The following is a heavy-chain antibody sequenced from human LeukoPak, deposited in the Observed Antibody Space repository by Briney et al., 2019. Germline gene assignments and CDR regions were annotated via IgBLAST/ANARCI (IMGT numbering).Heavy chain of an antibody. J-gene: IGHJ5*02. CDR2: IYYSGST. CDR3: ARVITRGGSRQNWFDP. CDR1: GGSISSGGYY. D-gene: IGHD2-15*01. V-gene: IGHV4-31*03. Sequence: PSETLSLTCTVSGGSISSGGYYWSWIRQHPGKGLEWIGYIYYSGSTYYNPSLKSRVTISVDTSKNQFSLKLSSVTAADTAVYYCARVITRGGSRQNWFDPWGQGTLVTVSS.